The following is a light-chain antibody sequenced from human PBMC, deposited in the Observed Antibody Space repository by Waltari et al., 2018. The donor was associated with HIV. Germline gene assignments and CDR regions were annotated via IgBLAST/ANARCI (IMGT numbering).Light chain of an antibody. CDR1: QCISNY. J-gene: IGKJ1*01. CDR3: QKYNSAPWT. CDR2: AAS. V-gene: IGKV1-27*01. Sequence: DIQMTQSPSSLSASVGDRVTITCRASQCISNYLDWYQQKPGKVPKLLIYAASTLQSGVPSRFSGSGSGTDFTLTISSLQPEDVATYYCQKYNSAPWTFGQGTKVEIK.